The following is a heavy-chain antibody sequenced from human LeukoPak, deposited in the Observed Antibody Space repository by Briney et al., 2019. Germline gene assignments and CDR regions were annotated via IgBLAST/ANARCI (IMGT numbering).Heavy chain of an antibody. V-gene: IGHV1-18*01. Sequence: ASVKVSCKASGYTFTSYGISWVRQAPGQGLEWMGWIGAYNGNTNYAQKLQGRVTMTTDTSTSTAYMELRSLRSDDTAVYYCARDSGGRYYYDSSGYLPFDYWGQGTLVTVSS. D-gene: IGHD3-22*01. CDR2: IGAYNGNT. J-gene: IGHJ4*02. CDR3: ARDSGGRYYYDSSGYLPFDY. CDR1: GYTFTSYG.